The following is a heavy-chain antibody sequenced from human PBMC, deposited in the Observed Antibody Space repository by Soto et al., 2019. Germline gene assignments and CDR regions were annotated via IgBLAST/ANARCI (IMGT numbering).Heavy chain of an antibody. CDR1: GGSISSYY. V-gene: IGHV4-59*08. J-gene: IGHJ5*02. Sequence: PSETLSLTCTVSGGSISSYYWSWIRQPPGKGLEWIGYIYYSGSTNYNPSLKSRVTISVDTSKNQFSLKLSSVTAADTAVYYCARHGRTAVAGTALGSQAKDWFDPWGQGTLVTVSS. CDR3: ARHGRTAVAGTALGSQAKDWFDP. D-gene: IGHD6-19*01. CDR2: IYYSGST.